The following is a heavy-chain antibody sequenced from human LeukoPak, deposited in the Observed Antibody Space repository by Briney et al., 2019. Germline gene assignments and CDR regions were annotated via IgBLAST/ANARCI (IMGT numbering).Heavy chain of an antibody. CDR1: GFSVSNYY. CDR2: IRDSGET. D-gene: IGHD3-16*01. V-gene: IGHV3-66*03. CDR3: ARDRAVTQVWVEFDS. Sequence: PGGSLRLSCAGSGFSVSNYYMNWLRQAPGKGLEWVSLIRDSGETFYADSVKGRFTISRDNSKNTMYLQMNRLRVEDTAVYFCARDRAVTQVWVEFDSWGQGTLVTVSS. J-gene: IGHJ5*01.